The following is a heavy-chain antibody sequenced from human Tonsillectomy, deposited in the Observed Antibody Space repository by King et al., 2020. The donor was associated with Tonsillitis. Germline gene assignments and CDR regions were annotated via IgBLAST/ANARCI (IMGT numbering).Heavy chain of an antibody. Sequence: QLVQSGAEVKKPGSSVKVSCKASGGTFSSYAISWVRQAPGQGLEWMGGIIPIFGTVDYAQKFQGRVTITADESTSTAYMELSSLRSEDTAVYYCARHYGDYSVSVGYYYYGMDVWGQGTTVTVSS. CDR3: ARHYGDYSVSVGYYYYGMDV. V-gene: IGHV1-69*12. D-gene: IGHD4-17*01. J-gene: IGHJ6*02. CDR2: IIPIFGTV. CDR1: GGTFSSYA.